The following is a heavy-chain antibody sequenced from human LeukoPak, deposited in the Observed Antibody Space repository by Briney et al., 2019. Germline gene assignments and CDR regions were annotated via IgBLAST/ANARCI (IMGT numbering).Heavy chain of an antibody. CDR1: GYTFTSYG. CDR2: ISAYNGNT. CDR3: ARDTAQLHRYYDSSWDY. V-gene: IGHV1-18*01. J-gene: IGHJ4*02. Sequence: GASVKVSCKASGYTFTSYGISWVRQAPGQGLEWMGWISAYNGNTNYAQKLQGRVTMTTDTSTSTAYMELRSLRSDDTAVYYCARDTAQLHRYYDSSWDYWGQGTLVTVSS. D-gene: IGHD3-22*01.